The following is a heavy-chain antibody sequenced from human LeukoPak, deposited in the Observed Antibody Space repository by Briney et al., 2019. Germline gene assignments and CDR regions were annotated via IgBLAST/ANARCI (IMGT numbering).Heavy chain of an antibody. CDR3: AKANYYDSSVLGY. V-gene: IGHV3-23*01. CDR1: GFTFSSYA. CDR2: ISGSGGST. Sequence: PGGSLRLSCAASGFTFSSYAMSWVRQAPGKGLEWVSAISGSGGSTYYADSVKGRFTISRDNSKNSLYLQMNSLRTEDTALYYCAKANYYDSSVLGYWGQGTLDTVSS. D-gene: IGHD3-22*01. J-gene: IGHJ4*02.